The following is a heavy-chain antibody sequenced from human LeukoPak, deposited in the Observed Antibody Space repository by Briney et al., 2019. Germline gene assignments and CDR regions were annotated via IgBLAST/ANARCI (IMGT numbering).Heavy chain of an antibody. CDR3: GRVGVVDCSSTSCYRPGFDY. D-gene: IGHD2-2*02. CDR1: GYTFASDY. CDR2: INPSGGST. J-gene: IGHJ4*02. V-gene: IGHV1-46*01. Sequence: GASVKVSRKASGYTFASDYMHWVRQAPGQGLEWMGIINPSGGSTSYAQKFQGRVTMTRDTSTSTVYMELSSLRSEDTAVYYCGRVGVVDCSSTSCYRPGFDYWGQGTLATVSS.